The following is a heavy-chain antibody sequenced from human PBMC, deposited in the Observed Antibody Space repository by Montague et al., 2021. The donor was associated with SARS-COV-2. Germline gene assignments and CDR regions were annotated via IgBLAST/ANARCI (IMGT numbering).Heavy chain of an antibody. Sequence: PALVIPTQTLTLTCTFSGFSLSTSGMCVSWIRQPPGKALEWLALIDWDDDKYYSTSLKTRLTISKDTSKNQVVLTMTNMDPVDTATYYFARTYHDILTGYYTYDYWGQGTLVTVSS. CDR3: ARTYHDILTGYYTYDY. J-gene: IGHJ4*02. CDR1: GFSLSTSGMC. D-gene: IGHD3-9*01. CDR2: IDWDDDK. V-gene: IGHV2-70*01.